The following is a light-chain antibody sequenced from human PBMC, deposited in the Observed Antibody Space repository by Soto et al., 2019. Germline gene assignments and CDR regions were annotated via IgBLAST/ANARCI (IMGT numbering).Light chain of an antibody. J-gene: IGKJ1*01. V-gene: IGKV3-20*01. CDR3: QQYGSSPPT. CDR1: QSVSSSY. Sequence: VLTQSPGTLSLSPGERTTLSCRASQSVSSSYLAWYQQKPGQGPRLLIFGASSRATGTPDRFSGSGSGTDFTLTINRLEPEDFALYYCQQYGSSPPTFGQGTKVDI. CDR2: GAS.